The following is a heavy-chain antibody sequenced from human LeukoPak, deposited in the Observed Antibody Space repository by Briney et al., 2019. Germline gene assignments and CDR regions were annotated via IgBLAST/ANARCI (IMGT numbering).Heavy chain of an antibody. J-gene: IGHJ4*02. CDR3: ARDQGSVSWWDY. CDR2: ISSSSTTI. CDR1: GFTFSTYS. D-gene: IGHD2-15*01. Sequence: GGSLRLSCAASGFTFSTYSMYWVRQTPGKGLEWVSYISSSSTTIYYADSVKGRFTISRDNAKNSLYLQMNSLRDEDTAVYYCARDQGSVSWWDYWGQGTLVTVSS. V-gene: IGHV3-48*02.